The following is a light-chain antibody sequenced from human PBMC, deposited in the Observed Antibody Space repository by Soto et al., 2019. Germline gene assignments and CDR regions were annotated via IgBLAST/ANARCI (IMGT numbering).Light chain of an antibody. J-gene: IGKJ1*01. CDR1: QSISDF. Sequence: DIQMTQSPSSLSASVGDRVTITCRASQSISDFLNWYQQKAGQAPKLLIYTASHLQSGVPSRFSGSGSGTDFTLTISSLQPEDFAPYFCQQSYRGQAWTFGQGTRVDLK. CDR3: QQSYRGQAWT. V-gene: IGKV1-39*01. CDR2: TAS.